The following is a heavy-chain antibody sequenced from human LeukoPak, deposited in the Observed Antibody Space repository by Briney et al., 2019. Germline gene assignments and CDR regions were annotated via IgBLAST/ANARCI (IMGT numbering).Heavy chain of an antibody. Sequence: SETLSLTCTVSGGSISSYYWSWIRQPPGKGLEWIGYIYTSGSTNYNPSLKSRVTISVDTSKNQFSLKLSSVTAADTAVYYCARRNRLSLRDWFDPWGQGTLVTVSS. D-gene: IGHD1-14*01. J-gene: IGHJ5*02. CDR1: GGSISSYY. CDR3: ARRNRLSLRDWFDP. V-gene: IGHV4-4*09. CDR2: IYTSGST.